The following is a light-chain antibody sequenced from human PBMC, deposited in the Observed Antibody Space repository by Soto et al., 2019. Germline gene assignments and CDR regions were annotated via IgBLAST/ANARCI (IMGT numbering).Light chain of an antibody. CDR3: MQAFQTPLT. CDR2: LGS. J-gene: IGKJ4*01. CDR1: QSLLHSNGYNY. V-gene: IGKV2-28*01. Sequence: DIVMTQSPLSLPVTPGEPASISCRSSQSLLHSNGYNYLDWYLQKPGQSPQLLIYLGSNRASGVPERFSGSGSGTDFTLKISRVEAEDVGVYYCMQAFQTPLTFGGGTKVEIK.